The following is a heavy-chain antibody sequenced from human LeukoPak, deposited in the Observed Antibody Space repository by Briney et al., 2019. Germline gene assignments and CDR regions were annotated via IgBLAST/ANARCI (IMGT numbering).Heavy chain of an antibody. CDR1: GGTFSIYA. J-gene: IGHJ4*02. D-gene: IGHD6-19*01. CDR3: ARAVEGYYFDF. Sequence: WVTVSCKSSGGTFSIYAISWVRQAPAQGLEWVGRIIPILGIANYAQKFQGRVTITADKSTSTAYMELSSLRCEDTAVYCWARAVEGYYFDFWGQGTLVTVSS. CDR2: IIPILGIA. V-gene: IGHV1-69*04.